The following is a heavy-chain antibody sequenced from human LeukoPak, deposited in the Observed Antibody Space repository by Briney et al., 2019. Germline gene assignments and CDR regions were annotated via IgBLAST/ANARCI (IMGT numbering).Heavy chain of an antibody. CDR2: IKSKTDGGLT. Sequence: GGCLRLSRVASGHTFSNAWMSGVRQAPGKGREWVGRIKSKTDGGLTDYAAPVKGRFTISRDDSKNTLYLQMDSLNSENTAVYYCTTANSWGQGTLVTVSS. CDR3: TTANS. J-gene: IGHJ4*02. CDR1: GHTFSNAW. V-gene: IGHV3-15*01.